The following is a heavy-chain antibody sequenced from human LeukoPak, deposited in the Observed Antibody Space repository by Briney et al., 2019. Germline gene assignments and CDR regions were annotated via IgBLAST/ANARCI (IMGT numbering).Heavy chain of an antibody. D-gene: IGHD1-26*01. J-gene: IGHJ3*02. Sequence: SQTLSLTCAISGDSVSSNSAGWNWIRQSPSRGLEWLGRTYYRSRWYNDYTISVEGRITINPDTSKNQFSLQLTSVTPEDTAVYYCAREPRPDSGSYAEAFDIWGQGTMVTVSS. CDR3: AREPRPDSGSYAEAFDI. CDR2: TYYRSRWYN. CDR1: GDSVSSNSAG. V-gene: IGHV6-1*01.